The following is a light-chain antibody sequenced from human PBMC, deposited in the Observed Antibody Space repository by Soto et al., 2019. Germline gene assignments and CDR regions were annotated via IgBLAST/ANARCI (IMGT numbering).Light chain of an antibody. CDR3: QQLSAYPLP. CDR1: QGIGRS. V-gene: IGKV1-9*01. J-gene: IGKJ4*01. Sequence: DIQLTQSPSFLSASVGDRVSITCRASQGIGRSFAWYQQNPGKAPKVLIYDAVILQSGVPSRFSGSGSGTEFTLTISSLQPEDFATYYCQQLSAYPLPFGGGTKVEIK. CDR2: DAV.